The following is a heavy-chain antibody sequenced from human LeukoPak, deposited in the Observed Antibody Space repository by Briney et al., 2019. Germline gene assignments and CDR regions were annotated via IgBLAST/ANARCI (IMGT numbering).Heavy chain of an antibody. CDR1: GFTFSSHS. CDR3: VRDLSSSTSCYSY. CDR2: ISPSGNYI. D-gene: IGHD2-2*01. V-gene: IGHV3-21*01. J-gene: IGHJ4*02. Sequence: GGSLRLSCAASGFTFSSHSMNWVRQAPGKGLEWVSSISPSGNYIYYADSLEGRFTISRDNAKNSLYLQMNSLRAEDTAVYYCVRDLSSSTSCYSYWGQGTLVTVSS.